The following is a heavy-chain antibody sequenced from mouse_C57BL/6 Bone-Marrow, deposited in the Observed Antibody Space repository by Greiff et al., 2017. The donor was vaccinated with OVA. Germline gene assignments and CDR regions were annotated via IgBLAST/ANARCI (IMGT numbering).Heavy chain of an antibody. CDR3: AGDSDSSGYGWFAY. D-gene: IGHD3-2*02. V-gene: IGHV12-3*01. CDR1: GFPITSGYY. Sequence: VKLVESGPGLVKPSQSLFLTCSITGFPITSGYYWIWIRQSPGKPLEWMGYITHSGETFYNPSLQSPISITRETSKNQFFLQLNSVTTEDTAMYYCAGDSDSSGYGWFAYWGQGTLVTVSA. J-gene: IGHJ3*01. CDR2: ITHSGET.